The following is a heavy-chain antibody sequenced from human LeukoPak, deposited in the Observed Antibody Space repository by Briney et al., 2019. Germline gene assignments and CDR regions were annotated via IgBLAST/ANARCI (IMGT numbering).Heavy chain of an antibody. Sequence: GGSLRLSCAASGFTFSSYSMNWVRQAPGKGLEWVAVISYDGSNKYYADSVKGRFTISRDNSKNTLYLQMNSLRAEDTAVYYCARGAYDFWSGYFDYWGQGTLVTVSS. CDR1: GFTFSSYS. J-gene: IGHJ4*02. D-gene: IGHD3-3*01. V-gene: IGHV3-30*03. CDR2: ISYDGSNK. CDR3: ARGAYDFWSGYFDY.